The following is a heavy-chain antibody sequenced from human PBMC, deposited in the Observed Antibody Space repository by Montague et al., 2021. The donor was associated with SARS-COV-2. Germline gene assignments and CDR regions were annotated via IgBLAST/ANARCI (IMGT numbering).Heavy chain of an antibody. J-gene: IGHJ4*02. CDR3: AKSFDTSGYSYVRGADY. CDR1: GFTFSTYA. CDR2: IGNDACADCGCT. D-gene: IGHD3-22*01. Sequence: SLRLSCAASGFTFSTYAMSWVRQAPGKGLEWVSAIGNDACADCGCTYYADSVKGRFTISRDNSNSTLFLHMNSLTAEDAATYYCAKSFDTSGYSYVRGADYWAQGTQVTVSS. V-gene: IGHV3-23*01.